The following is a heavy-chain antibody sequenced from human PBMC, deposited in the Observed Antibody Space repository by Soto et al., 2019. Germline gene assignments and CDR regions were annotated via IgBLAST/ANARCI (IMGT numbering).Heavy chain of an antibody. J-gene: IGHJ4*02. CDR1: GDTFSIYT. V-gene: IGHV1-69*02. CDR2: VIPIFDIT. Sequence: QVQLVQSGSEVKKPGSSVKVSCKASGDTFSIYTISWVRQAPGQGLEWMGRVIPIFDITSYTQRFQGRVTITXDXFTTTVYMELSSLRSEDTAVYYCARDRDNSNWPNFDFWGQGTLVTVSS. CDR3: ARDRDNSNWPNFDF. D-gene: IGHD6-13*01.